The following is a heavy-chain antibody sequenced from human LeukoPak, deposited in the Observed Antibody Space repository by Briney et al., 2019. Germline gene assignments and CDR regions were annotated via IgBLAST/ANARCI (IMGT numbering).Heavy chain of an antibody. CDR1: GYIFTTYW. CDR3: ATSTVSYYYYMDV. V-gene: IGHV5-51*01. J-gene: IGHJ6*03. CDR2: IYPDDSDT. D-gene: IGHD4-17*01. Sequence: GESLKISCKGSGYIFTTYWIGWVRQMPGKGLEWMGIIYPDDSDTRYSPSFQGQVTISADKSISTAYLQWSSLKASDTAMYYCATSTVSYYYYMDVWGKGTTVTISS.